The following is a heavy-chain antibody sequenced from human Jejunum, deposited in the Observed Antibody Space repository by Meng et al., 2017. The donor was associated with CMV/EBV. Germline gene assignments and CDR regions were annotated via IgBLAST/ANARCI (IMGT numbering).Heavy chain of an antibody. Sequence: SRFSLTPTGMRVSWIRQSPGKALEWLARIDWDDEKFYRTSLKTRLSISTDISKSQVVLTMTNMDPVDTATYYCVRNRGRSELNYWGQGTLVTVSS. V-gene: IGHV2-70D*14. D-gene: IGHD1-26*01. CDR2: IDWDDEK. CDR3: VRNRGRSELNY. J-gene: IGHJ4*02. CDR1: RFSLTPTGMR.